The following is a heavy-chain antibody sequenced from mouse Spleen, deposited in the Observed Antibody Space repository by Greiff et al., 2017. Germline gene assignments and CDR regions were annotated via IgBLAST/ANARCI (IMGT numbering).Heavy chain of an antibody. D-gene: IGHD2-4*01. Sequence: QVQLQQSGPGLVQPSQSLSITCTVSGFSLTSYGVHWVRQSPGKGLEWLGVIWSGGSTDYNAAFISRLSISKDNSKGQVFFKMNSLQADDTAIYYCGRKVYYDYGYAMGYWGQGTSVTGSS. V-gene: IGHV2-2*01. J-gene: IGHJ4*01. CDR1: GFSLTSYG. CDR3: GRKVYYDYGYAMGY. CDR2: IWSGGST.